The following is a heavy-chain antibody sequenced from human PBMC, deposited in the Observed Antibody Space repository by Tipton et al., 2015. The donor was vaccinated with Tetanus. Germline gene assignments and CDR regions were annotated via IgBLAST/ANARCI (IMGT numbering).Heavy chain of an antibody. V-gene: IGHV4-39*01. Sequence: LRLSCTVSGGSISSSSYCWGWIRQPPGKGLEWIGSIYYSGSTYYNPSLKSRVTISVDTYKNQFSLKLSSVTAADTAVYYCARPPIRDYYYYCMDVWGQGTTVTVSS. CDR1: GGSISSSSYC. J-gene: IGHJ6*02. CDR3: ARPPIRDYYYYCMDV. D-gene: IGHD5-12*01. CDR2: IYYSGST.